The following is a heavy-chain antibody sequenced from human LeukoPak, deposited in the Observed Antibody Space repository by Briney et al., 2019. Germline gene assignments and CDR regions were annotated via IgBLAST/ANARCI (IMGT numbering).Heavy chain of an antibody. D-gene: IGHD3-9*01. J-gene: IGHJ6*04. Sequence: SVKVSCKASGGTFSSYAISWVRQAPGQGLEWMGGIIPIFGTANYAQKFQGRVTITADESTSTAYMELSSLRSEDTAVYYCARASRYYDILTGYYRSYYYYGVDVWGKGTTVTVSS. V-gene: IGHV1-69*01. CDR2: IIPIFGTA. CDR3: ARASRYYDILTGYYRSYYYYGVDV. CDR1: GGTFSSYA.